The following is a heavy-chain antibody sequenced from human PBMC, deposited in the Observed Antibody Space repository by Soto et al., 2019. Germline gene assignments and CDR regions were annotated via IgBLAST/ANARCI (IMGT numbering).Heavy chain of an antibody. CDR3: ATRALAAAEDRLYYYCCGMDV. CDR2: IGGSGGNT. Sequence: PAESLSLSCAASGGTISNYSINWVRQPPGEGLEWVSAIGGSGGNTYYADPVRGRYTFPRDHAKNTLYLQMSSLRADDTAVYYSATRALAAAEDRLYYYCCGMDVWGQGTPVTVSS. J-gene: IGHJ6*02. CDR1: GGTISNYS. D-gene: IGHD6-13*01. V-gene: IGHV3-23*01.